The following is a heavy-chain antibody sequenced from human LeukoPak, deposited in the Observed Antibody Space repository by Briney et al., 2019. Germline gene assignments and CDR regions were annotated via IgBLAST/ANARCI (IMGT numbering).Heavy chain of an antibody. CDR3: ARGDDCSGDH. CDR1: GFTFRKYW. D-gene: IGHD2-21*01. Sequence: GGSLRLSCAASGFTFRKYWLSWVRQAPGKGLEWVTNLHPYDEKKCHVDYGEGPISIFKDNAKNLLYLQRDSVRVEDTAVYYCARGDDCSGDHWGQGTLVTVSS. J-gene: IGHJ4*02. V-gene: IGHV3-7*04. CDR2: LHPYDEKK.